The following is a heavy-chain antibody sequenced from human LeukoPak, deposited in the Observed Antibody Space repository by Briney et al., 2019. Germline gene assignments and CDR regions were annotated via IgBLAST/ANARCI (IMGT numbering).Heavy chain of an antibody. CDR1: GFTFSSYS. V-gene: IGHV3-21*01. CDR3: ARDLGGWYYGSGSWNGMDV. CDR2: ISSSSSYI. J-gene: IGHJ6*02. D-gene: IGHD3-10*01. Sequence: GGSLRLSCAASGFTFSSYSMNWVRQAPGKGLEWVSSISSSSSYIYYADSVKGRFTISRDNAKNSLYLQMNSLRAEDTAVYYCARDLGGWYYGSGSWNGMDVWGQGTTVTVSS.